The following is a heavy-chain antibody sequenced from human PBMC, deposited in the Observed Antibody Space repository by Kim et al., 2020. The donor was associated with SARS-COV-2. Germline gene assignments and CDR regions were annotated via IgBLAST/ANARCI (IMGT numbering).Heavy chain of an antibody. Sequence: GGSLRLSCAVSGLTFSTTDMHWVRQAPGKGLEWIAYISRSGSAIVYAASVKGRLTISRDEAKNSIFLQMNSLRDEDTAVYYCARDRTDFDYWGQGTLVTVSS. CDR2: ISRSGSAI. D-gene: IGHD1-1*01. CDR3: ARDRTDFDY. V-gene: IGHV3-48*02. CDR1: GLTFSTTD. J-gene: IGHJ4*02.